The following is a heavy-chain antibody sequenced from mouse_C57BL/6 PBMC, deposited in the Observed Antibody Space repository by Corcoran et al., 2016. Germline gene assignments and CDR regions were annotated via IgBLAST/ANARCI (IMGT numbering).Heavy chain of an antibody. CDR1: GYTFTTYG. D-gene: IGHD1-1*01. V-gene: IGHV9-3*01. J-gene: IGHJ4*01. CDR3: ARSAGSSYDAMDY. Sequence: QIQLVQSGPELKKPGETVKISCKASGYTFTTYGMSWVKQAPGKGLKWMGWINTYSGVPTYADDFKGRFAFSLETSANTAYLQINNLKNEDTATYFCARSAGSSYDAMDYWGQGTSVTVSS. CDR2: INTYSGVP.